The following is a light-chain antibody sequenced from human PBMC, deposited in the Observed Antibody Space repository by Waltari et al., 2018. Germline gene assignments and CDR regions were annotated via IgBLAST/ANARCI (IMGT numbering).Light chain of an antibody. Sequence: DIVMTQSPLSLPVTPGEPASISCRSSQSLLHSSGNNYLAWYVQKPGQSPQLLIYLGSSRASGGPDRFSGSESGTDFTLKISRVEAEDVGVYYCMRALRIPWTFGQGTKVEIK. V-gene: IGKV2-28*01. CDR3: MRALRIPWT. CDR2: LGS. CDR1: QSLLHSSGNNY. J-gene: IGKJ1*01.